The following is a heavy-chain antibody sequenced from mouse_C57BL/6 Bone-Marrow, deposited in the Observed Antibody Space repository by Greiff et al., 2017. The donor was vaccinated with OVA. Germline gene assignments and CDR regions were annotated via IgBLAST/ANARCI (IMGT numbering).Heavy chain of an antibody. Sequence: EVMLVESGGGLVQPGGSLKLSCAASGFTFSDYGMAWVRQAPRTGPEWVAFISNLAYSIYYADPVTGRFTISRENAKNTLDLEMSSLRSEDTAMYYCARHLGNTFYAMDYWGQGTSVTVSS. CDR2: ISNLAYSI. V-gene: IGHV5-15*01. D-gene: IGHD2-1*01. CDR3: ARHLGNTFYAMDY. J-gene: IGHJ4*01. CDR1: GFTFSDYG.